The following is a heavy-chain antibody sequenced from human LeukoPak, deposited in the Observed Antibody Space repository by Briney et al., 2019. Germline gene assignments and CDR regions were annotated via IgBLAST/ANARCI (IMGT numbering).Heavy chain of an antibody. V-gene: IGHV1-2*02. CDR3: ARMSYYDRRGDNWFDP. J-gene: IGHJ5*02. D-gene: IGHD3-22*01. CDR2: INPNSGGT. CDR1: GYTFTGYY. Sequence: AASVKVSCKASGYTFTGYYMHWVRRAPGQGLEWMGWINPNSGGTNYAQKFQGRVTMTRDTSISTAYMELSRLRSDDTAVYYCARMSYYDRRGDNWFDPWGRGTLVIVSS.